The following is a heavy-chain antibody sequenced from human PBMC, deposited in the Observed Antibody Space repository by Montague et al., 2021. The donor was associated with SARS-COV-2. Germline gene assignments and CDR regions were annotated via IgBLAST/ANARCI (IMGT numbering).Heavy chain of an antibody. V-gene: IGHV3-11*01. J-gene: IGHJ4*02. D-gene: IGHD4-23*01. CDR2: ISDTGSTI. CDR3: AKALMTYGGNSPVDQ. CDR1: GFTLSDYY. Sequence: SLRLSCAASGFTLSDYYMNWIRQAPGKGLEWISYISDTGSTIYYADSVKGRFAVSRDNTKNSLYLQMNSLRAEDTAVYYCAKALMTYGGNSPVDQWGQGTLVTVSS.